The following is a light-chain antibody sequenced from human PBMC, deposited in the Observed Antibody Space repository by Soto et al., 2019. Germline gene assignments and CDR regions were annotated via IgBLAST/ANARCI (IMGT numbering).Light chain of an antibody. CDR3: AAWDDSLNGHLV. CDR1: TSNIGRHC. CDR2: AND. V-gene: IGLV1-44*01. J-gene: IGLJ3*02. Sequence: QSVLTQPPSASGAPGQRVTISCSGSTSNIGRHCVNWYRQVPGTAPKVIMFANDERPSGVPDRISGSKSGTSASLAISGLQSEDEAVYYCAAWDDSLNGHLVFGGGTKVTVL.